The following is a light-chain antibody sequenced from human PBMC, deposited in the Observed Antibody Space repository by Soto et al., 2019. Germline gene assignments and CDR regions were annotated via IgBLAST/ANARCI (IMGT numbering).Light chain of an antibody. CDR1: SGNIASNF. J-gene: IGLJ2*01. CDR3: QSYDGATMI. CDR2: EDS. Sequence: NFMLTQPHSVSESPGRTVTISCARSSGNIASNFVQWYQQRPGSSPTILIHEDSERPSGVPDRFSGSIDSSSNSASLTISGLKTEDEADYYCQSYDGATMIFGGGTKLTVL. V-gene: IGLV6-57*01.